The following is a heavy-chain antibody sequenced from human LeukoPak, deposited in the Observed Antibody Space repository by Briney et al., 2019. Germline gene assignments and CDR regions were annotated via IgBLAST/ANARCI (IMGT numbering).Heavy chain of an antibody. CDR2: INSDGSST. CDR1: GFTFSSYW. V-gene: IGHV3-74*01. Sequence: PGGSLRLSCAASGFTFSSYWMHWVRQAPEKGLVWVSRINSDGSSTSYADSVKGRFTISRDNAKNTLYLQMNSLRAEDTAVYYCDREPITKDAFDVWGQGTMVTVSS. D-gene: IGHD3-10*01. J-gene: IGHJ3*01. CDR3: DREPITKDAFDV.